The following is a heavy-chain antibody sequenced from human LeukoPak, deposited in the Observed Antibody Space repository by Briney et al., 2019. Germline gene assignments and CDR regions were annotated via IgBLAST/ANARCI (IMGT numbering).Heavy chain of an antibody. CDR1: GFTFSSYE. Sequence: GGSLRLSCAASGFTFSSYEMNWVRQAPGKGLEWVSYISTSGSSIYYADSVKGRFTISRDNAKNSLYLQMNSLRAEDTAVYYCARDLDSSGYYYTTGDYWGQGTLVTVSS. J-gene: IGHJ4*02. CDR3: ARDLDSSGYYYTTGDY. CDR2: ISTSGSSI. V-gene: IGHV3-48*03. D-gene: IGHD3-22*01.